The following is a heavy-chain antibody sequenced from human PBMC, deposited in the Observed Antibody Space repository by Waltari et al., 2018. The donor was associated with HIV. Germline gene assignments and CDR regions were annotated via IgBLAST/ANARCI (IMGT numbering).Heavy chain of an antibody. CDR3: ARDRGRYYDSSGCFDP. J-gene: IGHJ5*02. CDR2: ISSSGSTI. Sequence: QVQLVESGGGLVKPGGSLRLSCAASGFTFSDSYLNWTRQAPGKGLEWVSYISSSGSTIYYADSVKGRFTISRDNAKNSLYLQMNSLRAEDTAVYYCARDRGRYYDSSGCFDPWGQGTLVTVSS. D-gene: IGHD3-22*01. V-gene: IGHV3-11*01. CDR1: GFTFSDSY.